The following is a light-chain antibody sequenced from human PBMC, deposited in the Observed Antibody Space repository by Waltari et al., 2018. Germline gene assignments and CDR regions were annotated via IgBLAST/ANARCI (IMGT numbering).Light chain of an antibody. CDR2: EDN. J-gene: IGLJ3*02. Sequence: QSALTQPASVSGSPGQSLTISCTGTTSAVGSSNLVSWYQQHPGKAPNLMIYEDNKRPSGVSKRCSGSKSGNTASLTISGLQAEDEADYYCCSYAGSAIWVFGGGTKLTVL. V-gene: IGLV2-23*01. CDR1: TSAVGSSNL. CDR3: CSYAGSAIWV.